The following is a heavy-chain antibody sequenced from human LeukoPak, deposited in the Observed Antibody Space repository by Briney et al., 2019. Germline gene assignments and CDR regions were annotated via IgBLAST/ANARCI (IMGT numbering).Heavy chain of an antibody. J-gene: IGHJ6*02. CDR3: ARGYDIDV. CDR2: IYYTGTT. Sequence: SETLSLTCTVSGGSISNYYWSWIRQPPGKALQWIGYIYYTGTTKYNPSLKSRATISLDTSKNQFSLKLTSVTAADTALFFCARGYDIDVWGQGSTVTVSS. V-gene: IGHV4-59*01. CDR1: GGSISNYY.